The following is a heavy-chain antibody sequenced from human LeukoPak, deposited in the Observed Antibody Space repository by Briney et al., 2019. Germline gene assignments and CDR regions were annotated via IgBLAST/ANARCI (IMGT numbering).Heavy chain of an antibody. J-gene: IGHJ4*02. CDR1: GFTVSSND. CDR2: IYSDDGT. Sequence: GGSLRLSCAASGFTVSSNDMNWVRQAPGKGLEWVSLIYSDDGTYYADSVKGRFTISRDNSKNTLFLQMNSLRAEDTAVYYCARGSRAGAANSYFDYWGQGTLVTVSS. CDR3: ARGSRAGAANSYFDY. D-gene: IGHD1-26*01. V-gene: IGHV3-53*01.